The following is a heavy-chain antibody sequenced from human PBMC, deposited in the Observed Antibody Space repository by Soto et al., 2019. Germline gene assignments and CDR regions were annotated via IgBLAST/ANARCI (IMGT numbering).Heavy chain of an antibody. J-gene: IGHJ4*02. D-gene: IGHD3-3*01. CDR3: AKALAEWSNPLV. CDR2: ISGSGGST. Sequence: TGGSLRLSCAASGFTFSSYAMSWVRQAPGKVLEWVSAISGSGGSTYYADSVKGRFTISRDNSKNTLYLQMNSLRADDTAVYYCAKALAEWSNPLVWGQGTLVTVSS. CDR1: GFTFSSYA. V-gene: IGHV3-23*01.